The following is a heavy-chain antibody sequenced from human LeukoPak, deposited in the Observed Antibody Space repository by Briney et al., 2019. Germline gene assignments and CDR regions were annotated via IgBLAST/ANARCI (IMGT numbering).Heavy chain of an antibody. CDR1: GFTFSSYA. D-gene: IGHD6-19*01. Sequence: GGSLRLSCAASGFTFSSYAMSWVRQAPGKGLEWVSAISGSGGSTYYADSVKGRFTISRDNSKNTLYLQMNSLRAEDTAVYYCAKAKIAVATYYYYGMDVWGQGTTVTVSS. J-gene: IGHJ6*02. CDR3: AKAKIAVATYYYYGMDV. V-gene: IGHV3-23*01. CDR2: ISGSGGST.